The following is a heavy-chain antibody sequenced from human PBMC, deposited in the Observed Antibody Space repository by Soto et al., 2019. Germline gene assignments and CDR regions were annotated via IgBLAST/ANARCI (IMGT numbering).Heavy chain of an antibody. CDR3: ARDRITMVRGVTQNWFDP. Sequence: GGSLRLSCAASGFTFSSYAMHWVRQAPGKGLEWVAVISYDGSNKYYADSVKGRYTISRDNSKNTLYLQMNGLGAEETAVYYCARDRITMVRGVTQNWFDPWGQGTLVTVSS. CDR2: ISYDGSNK. CDR1: GFTFSSYA. D-gene: IGHD3-10*01. V-gene: IGHV3-30-3*01. J-gene: IGHJ5*02.